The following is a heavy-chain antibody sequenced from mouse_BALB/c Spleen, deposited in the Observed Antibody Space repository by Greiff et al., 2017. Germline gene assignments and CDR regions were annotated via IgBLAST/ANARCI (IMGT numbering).Heavy chain of an antibody. V-gene: IGHV5-6-5*01. Sequence: EVKLVESGGGLVKPGGSLKLSCAASGFTFSSYAMSWVRQTPEKRLEWVASISSGGSTYYPDSVKGRFTISRDNARNILYLQMSSLRSEDTAMYYCARALLRLRDYYAMDYWGQGTSVTVSS. D-gene: IGHD1-2*01. CDR3: ARALLRLRDYYAMDY. CDR1: GFTFSSYA. CDR2: ISSGGST. J-gene: IGHJ4*01.